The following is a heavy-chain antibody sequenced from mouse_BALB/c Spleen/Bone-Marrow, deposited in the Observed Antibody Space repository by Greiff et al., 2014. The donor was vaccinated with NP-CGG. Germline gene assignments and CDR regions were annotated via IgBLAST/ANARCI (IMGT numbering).Heavy chain of an antibody. Sequence: VQLQQSGAELMKPGASVKISCKATGYTFSSYWIEWVKQRPGHGLEWIGEILPGSGSTKYNEKFKGKATFTADTSSNTAYMQLSSLTSEDSAVYYCAREDGLWYFDAWGAGTTVTVSA. V-gene: IGHV1-9*01. D-gene: IGHD1-1*01. CDR2: ILPGSGST. CDR1: GYTFSSYW. J-gene: IGHJ1*01. CDR3: AREDGLWYFDA.